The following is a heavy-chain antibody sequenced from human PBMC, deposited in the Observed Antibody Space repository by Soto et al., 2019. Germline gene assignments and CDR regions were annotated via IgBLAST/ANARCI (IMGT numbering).Heavy chain of an antibody. D-gene: IGHD3-22*01. CDR1: GYTFTSYG. CDR3: ARDAQPYSYDSSGPPPDY. CDR2: ISAYNGNT. J-gene: IGHJ4*02. V-gene: IGHV1-18*04. Sequence: ASVKVSCKASGYTFTSYGISWVRQAPGQGLEWMGWISAYNGNTNYAQKLQGRVTMTTDTSTSTAYMELRSLRSDDTAVYYCARDAQPYSYDSSGPPPDYWGQGTLVTVSS.